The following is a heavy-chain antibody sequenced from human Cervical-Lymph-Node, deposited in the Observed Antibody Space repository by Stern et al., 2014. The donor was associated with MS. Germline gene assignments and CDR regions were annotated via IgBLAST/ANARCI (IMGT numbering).Heavy chain of an antibody. CDR1: GGSISSGNYH. CDR3: ARDRGFFGDRYFDL. V-gene: IGHV4-31*03. Sequence: QVQLQESGPGLVRPSQTLSLTCTVSGGSISSGNYHYSWIRQRPGKGLEWFGNIFYTGRTYYNPSLESRITISVDTTKEQFSLNLSSVTAADTAVYYCARDRGFFGDRYFDLWGRGTLVTVSS. CDR2: IFYTGRT. J-gene: IGHJ2*01. D-gene: IGHD3-16*01.